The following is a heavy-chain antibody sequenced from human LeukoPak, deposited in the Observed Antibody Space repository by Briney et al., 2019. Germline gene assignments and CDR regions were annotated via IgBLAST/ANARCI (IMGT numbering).Heavy chain of an antibody. Sequence: SETLSLTCTVSGGSISSGDYYWGWIRQPPGKGLEWIGSIYHSGSTYYNPSLKSRVTISVDTSKNQFSLKLSSVTAADTAVYYCARVPIVGATGSWFDPWGQGTLVTVSS. CDR3: ARVPIVGATGSWFDP. D-gene: IGHD1-26*01. CDR1: GGSISSGDYY. J-gene: IGHJ5*02. V-gene: IGHV4-39*07. CDR2: IYHSGST.